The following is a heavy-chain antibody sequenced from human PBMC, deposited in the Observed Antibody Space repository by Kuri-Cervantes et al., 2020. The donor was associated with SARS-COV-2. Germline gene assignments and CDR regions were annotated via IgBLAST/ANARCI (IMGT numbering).Heavy chain of an antibody. CDR1: GGTFSSYA. CDR2: IIPILGTP. V-gene: IGHV1-69*13. Sequence: SVKVSCKASGGTFSSYAISWVRQAPGQGLEWMGGIIPILGTPNYAQKFQGRVTITADESTSTAFMELSSLRSEDTAVYYCALGYWGSGYPRHYYYMDVWGKGTTVTVSS. J-gene: IGHJ6*03. CDR3: ALGYWGSGYPRHYYYMDV. D-gene: IGHD3-22*01.